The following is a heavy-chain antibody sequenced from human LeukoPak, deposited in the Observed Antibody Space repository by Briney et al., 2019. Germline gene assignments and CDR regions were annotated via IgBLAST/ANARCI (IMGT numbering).Heavy chain of an antibody. CDR2: IYYSGST. Sequence: SETLSLTCTVSGGSISSYYWSWIRQPPGKGLEWIGYIYYSGSTNYNPSLKSRVTISVDTSKNQFSLKLSSVTAADTAVYYCAKDRIVVVPAAKLYNWFDPWGQGTLVTVSS. J-gene: IGHJ5*02. CDR1: GGSISSYY. CDR3: AKDRIVVVPAAKLYNWFDP. D-gene: IGHD2-2*01. V-gene: IGHV4-59*01.